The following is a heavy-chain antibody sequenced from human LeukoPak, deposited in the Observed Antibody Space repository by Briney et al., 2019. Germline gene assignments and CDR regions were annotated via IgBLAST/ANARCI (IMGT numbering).Heavy chain of an antibody. CDR2: ISSNGGTT. J-gene: IGHJ4*02. Sequence: GGSLRLSCAASGFPFSNYAMQWVRQAPGKGLEYVSGISSNGGTTVYANSVKGRFTISRDNSKNTLYLQMGSLRAEDMAVYYCARDGVATDDCWGQGTLVTVSS. V-gene: IGHV3-64*01. D-gene: IGHD5-12*01. CDR3: ARDGVATDDC. CDR1: GFPFSNYA.